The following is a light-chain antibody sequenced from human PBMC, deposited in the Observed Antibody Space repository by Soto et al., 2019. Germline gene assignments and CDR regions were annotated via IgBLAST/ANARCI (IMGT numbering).Light chain of an antibody. V-gene: IGLV2-18*02. CDR2: EVS. Sequence: QSALTQPPSVSGSPGQSVTISCTGTNNDVGSYNRVSWYQQPPGTAPKLMIYEVSNRPSGVPDRFSGSKSGNTASLTISGLQAEDEADYYCTSYTSSTTYVFGTG. J-gene: IGLJ1*01. CDR1: NNDVGSYNR. CDR3: TSYTSSTTYV.